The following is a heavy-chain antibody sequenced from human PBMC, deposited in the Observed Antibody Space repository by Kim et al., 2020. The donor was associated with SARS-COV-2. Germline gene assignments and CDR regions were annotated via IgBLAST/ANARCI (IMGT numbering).Heavy chain of an antibody. CDR1: GYTFTGYY. D-gene: IGHD2-2*01. CDR3: AREPLGYCSSTSCYGGGWFDP. Sequence: ASVKVSCKASGYTFTGYYMHWVRQAPGQGLEWMGWINPNSGGTNYAQKFQGRVTMTRDTSISTAYMELSRLRSDDTAVYYCAREPLGYCSSTSCYGGGWFDPWGQGTLVTVSS. V-gene: IGHV1-2*02. J-gene: IGHJ5*02. CDR2: INPNSGGT.